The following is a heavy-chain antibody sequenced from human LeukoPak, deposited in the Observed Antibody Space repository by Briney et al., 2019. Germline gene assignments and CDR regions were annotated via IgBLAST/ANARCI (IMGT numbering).Heavy chain of an antibody. Sequence: TSETLSLTCAVYTGSFSGYYWSWIRQPPGKGLEWIGEINHSGSTNYNPSLKSRVTISVDTSKNQFSLKLSSVTAADTAVYYCARALPDASLDVWGQGTTVTVSS. J-gene: IGHJ6*02. V-gene: IGHV4-34*01. D-gene: IGHD2-2*01. CDR1: TGSFSGYY. CDR2: INHSGST. CDR3: ARALPDASLDV.